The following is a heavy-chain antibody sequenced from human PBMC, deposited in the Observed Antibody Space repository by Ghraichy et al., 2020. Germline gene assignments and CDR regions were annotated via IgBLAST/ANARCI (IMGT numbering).Heavy chain of an antibody. CDR2: INNDGSEK. Sequence: ESLNISCAASRFAFSSSSMTWVRQAPGKGLECVASINNDGSEKLYVDSVKGRFTISRDNAQNSLYLQMNSLGVEDTAVYYCARDPEFSAYDVWGQGTMVTVSS. V-gene: IGHV3-7*01. CDR1: RFAFSSSS. CDR3: ARDPEFSAYDV. J-gene: IGHJ3*01.